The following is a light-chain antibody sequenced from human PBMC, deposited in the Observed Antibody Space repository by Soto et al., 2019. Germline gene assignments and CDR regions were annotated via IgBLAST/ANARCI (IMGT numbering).Light chain of an antibody. V-gene: IGKV3-20*01. CDR1: QSVSSSY. J-gene: IGKJ1*01. CDR3: HQRQSWPRT. CDR2: GAS. Sequence: EIVLTQSPGTLSLSPGERATLSCGASQSVSSSYLAWYQQKPGQAPRLLIYGASSRATGIPDRFSGSGSGTDFTLTISDVQPEDFALYYCHQRQSWPRTFGQGTKVDIK.